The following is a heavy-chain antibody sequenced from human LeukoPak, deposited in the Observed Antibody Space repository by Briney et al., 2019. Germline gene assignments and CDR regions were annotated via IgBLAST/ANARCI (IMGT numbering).Heavy chain of an antibody. CDR1: GFTFSRYW. J-gene: IGHJ3*02. CDR2: IKQDGSEK. D-gene: IGHD1-26*01. CDR3: ASNSGSYGGGAFDI. V-gene: IGHV3-7*01. Sequence: GGSLRLSCAASGFTFSRYWMSWVRQAPGKGLEWVATIKQDGSEKYHVDSVKGRFTISRDNAKNSLYLQMNSLRAEDTAVYYCASNSGSYGGGAFDIWGQGTMVTVSS.